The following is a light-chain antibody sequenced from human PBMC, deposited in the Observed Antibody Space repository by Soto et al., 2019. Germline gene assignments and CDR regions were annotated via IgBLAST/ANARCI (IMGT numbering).Light chain of an antibody. CDR1: QSISSW. CDR2: KAS. J-gene: IGKJ1*01. CDR3: QHYNSYSEA. V-gene: IGKV1-5*03. Sequence: DIQMTQSPSTLSASVGDRVTIACRASQSISSWLAWYQQKPGKAPKLLIYKASSLESGVPSRFSGSGSGTEFTLTISSLQPGDFATYYCQHYNSYSEAFGQGTKVDI.